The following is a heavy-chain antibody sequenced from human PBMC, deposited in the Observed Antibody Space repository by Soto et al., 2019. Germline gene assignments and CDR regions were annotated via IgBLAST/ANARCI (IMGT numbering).Heavy chain of an antibody. CDR2: ISSSSSYT. CDR1: GFTFSDYY. D-gene: IGHD2-2*01. V-gene: IGHV3-11*05. Sequence: QVQLVESGGGLVKPGGSLRLSCAASGFTFSDYYMSWIRQAPGKGLEWVSYISSSSSYTNYADSVKGRFTISRDNAKNSLYLQMNSLRAEDTAVYYCARGYCSSTSCYGDYYYYGMYVWGQGTTVTVSS. CDR3: ARGYCSSTSCYGDYYYYGMYV. J-gene: IGHJ6*02.